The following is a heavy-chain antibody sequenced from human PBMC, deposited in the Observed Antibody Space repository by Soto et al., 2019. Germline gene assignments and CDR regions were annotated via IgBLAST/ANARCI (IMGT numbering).Heavy chain of an antibody. CDR2: IYYSGST. CDR3: ARIPVDTYMINWFDP. J-gene: IGHJ5*02. V-gene: IGHV4-61*08. D-gene: IGHD5-18*01. CDR1: GGSISSGDYY. Sequence: SETLSLTCTVSGGSISSGDYYWSWIRQPPGKGLEWIGYIYYSGSTNYNPSLKSRVSISLDTSKNQFSLRLTSVTAADTAVYYCARIPVDTYMINWFDPWGQGTLVTVSS.